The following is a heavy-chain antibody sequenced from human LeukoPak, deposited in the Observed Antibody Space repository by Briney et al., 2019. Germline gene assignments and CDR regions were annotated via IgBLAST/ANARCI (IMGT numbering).Heavy chain of an antibody. Sequence: GGSLRLSCAASGFTFSSYSMNWVRQAPGKGLEWVSSISSSSSYIYYADSVKGRFTISRDNAKNSLYLQMNSLRAEDTAVYYCARAHDILTLGPNAFDIWGQGTMVTVSS. CDR1: GFTFSSYS. V-gene: IGHV3-21*01. D-gene: IGHD3-9*01. CDR2: ISSSSSYI. J-gene: IGHJ3*02. CDR3: ARAHDILTLGPNAFDI.